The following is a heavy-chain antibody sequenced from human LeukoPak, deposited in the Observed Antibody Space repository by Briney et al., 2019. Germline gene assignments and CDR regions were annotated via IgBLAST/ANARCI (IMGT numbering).Heavy chain of an antibody. V-gene: IGHV1-69*13. CDR1: GGTFSSYA. J-gene: IGHJ4*02. CDR2: IISIFGTA. D-gene: IGHD1-26*01. CDR3: ATGGASGSYYGY. Sequence: GASVKVSCKASGGTFSSYAISWVRQAPGQGLEWMGGIISIFGTANYAQKFQGRVTITADESTSTAYMELSSLRSEDTAVYYCATGGASGSYYGYWGQGTLVTVSS.